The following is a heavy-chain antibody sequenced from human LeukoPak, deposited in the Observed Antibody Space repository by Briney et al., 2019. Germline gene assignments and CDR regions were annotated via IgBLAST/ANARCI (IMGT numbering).Heavy chain of an antibody. D-gene: IGHD3-3*01. CDR2: IYHSGST. CDR1: GGSISSGGYY. V-gene: IGHV4-30-2*02. J-gene: IGHJ3*01. Sequence: PSETLSLTCTVSGGSISSGGYYWSWIRQPPGKGLEWIGYIYHSGSTYYNPSLKSRVTMSVDTARNQVSLNLNSVTAADTAVYYCATGSQSATSDAFDVWGQGTMVTVSS. CDR3: ATGSQSATSDAFDV.